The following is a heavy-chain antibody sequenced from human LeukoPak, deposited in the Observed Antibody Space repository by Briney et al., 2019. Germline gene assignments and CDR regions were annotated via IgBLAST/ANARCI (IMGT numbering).Heavy chain of an antibody. CDR3: ARAPPGGPRRAFDI. D-gene: IGHD4-23*01. CDR1: GGTFSSYA. J-gene: IGHJ3*02. V-gene: IGHV1-69*13. Sequence: SVKVSCKASGGTFSSYAISWVRQAPGQGLEWMGGIIPIFGTANYAQKFQGRVTITADESTSTAYMELSSLRSEDTAVYYCARAPPGGPRRAFDIWGQGTMVTVSS. CDR2: IIPIFGTA.